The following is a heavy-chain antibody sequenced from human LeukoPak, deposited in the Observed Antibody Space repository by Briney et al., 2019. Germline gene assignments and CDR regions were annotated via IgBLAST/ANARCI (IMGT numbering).Heavy chain of an antibody. Sequence: GGSLTLSCAASGFTFSSCAMHWVRQAPGKGLEWVAVISYDVSNKYYADSVKGRFTISRDNSKNTLYLQMNSLRAEDTAVYYCARDPNVQWLVHDYYYYGMDVWGQGTTATVSS. CDR1: GFTFSSCA. CDR3: ARDPNVQWLVHDYYYYGMDV. CDR2: ISYDVSNK. D-gene: IGHD6-19*01. J-gene: IGHJ6*02. V-gene: IGHV3-30-3*01.